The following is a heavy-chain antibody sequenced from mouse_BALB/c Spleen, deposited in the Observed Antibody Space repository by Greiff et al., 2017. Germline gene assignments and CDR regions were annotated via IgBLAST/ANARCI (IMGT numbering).Heavy chain of an antibody. Sequence: VQLQQSGAELVRSGASVKLSCTASGFNIKDYYMHWVKQRPEQGLEWIGWIDPENGDTEYAPKFQGKATMTADTSSNTAYLQLSSLTSEDTAVYYCNARDDYYDMDYWGQGTSVTVSS. V-gene: IGHV14-4*02. J-gene: IGHJ4*01. CDR3: NARDDYYDMDY. CDR2: IDPENGDT. CDR1: GFNIKDYY.